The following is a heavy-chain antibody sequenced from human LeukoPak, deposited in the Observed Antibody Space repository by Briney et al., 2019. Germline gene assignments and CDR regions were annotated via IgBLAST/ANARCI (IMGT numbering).Heavy chain of an antibody. CDR3: ARDRPDYGAERFAY. J-gene: IGHJ4*02. V-gene: IGHV3-13*01. CDR1: GFTFSNYD. CDR2: IGTAGDT. D-gene: IGHD4-17*01. Sequence: PGGSLRLSCAASGFTFSNYDMHWVRQDTGKGLEWVSGIGTAGDTYYPDSVKGRFTISRENAKNSLYLQMNSLRAEDTAVYYCARDRPDYGAERFAYWGQGTLVTVSS.